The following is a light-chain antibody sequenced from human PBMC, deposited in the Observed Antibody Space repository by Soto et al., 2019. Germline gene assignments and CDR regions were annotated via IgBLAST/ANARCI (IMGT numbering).Light chain of an antibody. CDR1: QSVSSSY. J-gene: IGKJ5*01. CDR3: QQRSNWPT. Sequence: EIVMTQSPDTLFVSLGEGATLSCRASQSVSSSYLVWHQQKPGQAPRLLIYDASNRATGIPARFSGSGSGTDFTLTISSLEPEDFAVYYCQQRSNWPTFGQGTRLEIK. CDR2: DAS. V-gene: IGKV3D-20*02.